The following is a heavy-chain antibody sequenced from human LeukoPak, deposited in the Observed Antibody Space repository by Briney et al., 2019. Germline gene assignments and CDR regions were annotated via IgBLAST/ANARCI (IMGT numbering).Heavy chain of an antibody. Sequence: PGGCRRLSCAPSGFTFSIYGTHWVRQAPSEGLGWVAAIWYEGSNKYYADSVKGRFTICRDNSTNTLYLQINRLRAKDTAVSYCATESYGSGSYYILYFDYWGQGTLVTVSS. CDR3: ATESYGSGSYYILYFDY. CDR2: IWYEGSNK. CDR1: GFTFSIYG. V-gene: IGHV3-33*01. D-gene: IGHD3-10*01. J-gene: IGHJ4*02.